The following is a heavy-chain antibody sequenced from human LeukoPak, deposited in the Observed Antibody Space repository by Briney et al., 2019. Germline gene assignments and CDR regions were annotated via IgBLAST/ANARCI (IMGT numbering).Heavy chain of an antibody. V-gene: IGHV4-59*01. CDR2: IYYSGST. CDR1: GGSISSYY. Sequence: SETLSLTCTVSGGSISSYYWSWIRQLPGKGLEWIGYIYYSGSTNYNPSLKSRVTISVDTSKNQFSLKLSSVTAADTAVYYCARDLGGSSADYWGQGTLVTVSS. D-gene: IGHD6-6*01. J-gene: IGHJ4*02. CDR3: ARDLGGSSADY.